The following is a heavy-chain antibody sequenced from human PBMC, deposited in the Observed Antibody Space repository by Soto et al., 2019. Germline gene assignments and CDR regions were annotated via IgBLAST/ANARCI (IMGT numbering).Heavy chain of an antibody. Sequence: EVQLVESGGGLVQPGGSLKLSCAASGFTFSGSAMHWVRQAFRKGLEWVGRIRSKANSYATAYAASVKGRFTISRDDSKNTAYLQMNSLKTEDTAVYHCTRQRPAAARPGYYYYYMDVWGKGTTVTVSS. CDR2: IRSKANSYAT. CDR1: GFTFSGSA. D-gene: IGHD6-6*01. V-gene: IGHV3-73*01. CDR3: TRQRPAAARPGYYYYYMDV. J-gene: IGHJ6*03.